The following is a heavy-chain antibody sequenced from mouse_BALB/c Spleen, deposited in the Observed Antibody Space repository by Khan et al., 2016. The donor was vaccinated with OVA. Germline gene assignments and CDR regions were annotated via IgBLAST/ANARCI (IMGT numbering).Heavy chain of an antibody. CDR3: ARAYYRSDGYYAMDY. J-gene: IGHJ4*01. Sequence: QVQLKQSGPGLVAPSQSLSITCTVSGFSLSRYNIHWVRQPPGKGLEWLGMIWGGGGTEYNSTLKSRLSISKDNSKSQVFLKMNNLQTDDSAMYYGARAYYRSDGYYAMDYWGQGTSVTVSS. CDR1: GFSLSRYN. D-gene: IGHD2-14*01. CDR2: IWGGGGT. V-gene: IGHV2-6-4*01.